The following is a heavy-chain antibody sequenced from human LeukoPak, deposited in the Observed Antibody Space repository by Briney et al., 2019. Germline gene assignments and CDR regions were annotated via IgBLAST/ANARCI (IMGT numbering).Heavy chain of an antibody. J-gene: IGHJ4*02. V-gene: IGHV3-23*01. D-gene: IGHD6-13*01. Sequence: TGGSLRLSCAASGFTFSSYATSWVRQAPGKGLEWVSAISGSGGSTYYADSVKGRFTISRDNSKNTLYLQMNSLRAEDTAVYYCAKDRFGSSLNYYFDYWGQGTLVTVSS. CDR1: GFTFSSYA. CDR2: ISGSGGST. CDR3: AKDRFGSSLNYYFDY.